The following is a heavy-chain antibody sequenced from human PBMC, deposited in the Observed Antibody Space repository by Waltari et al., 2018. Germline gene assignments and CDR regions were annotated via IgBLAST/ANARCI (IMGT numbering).Heavy chain of an antibody. CDR1: GYGFGTYW. V-gene: IGHV5-10-1*01. D-gene: IGHD2-2*01. Sequence: EVQLVQSGAEVKTPGESLKISCQGSGYGFGTYWTSWVRQMPGKGLEWMGRIDPSDSTTYYSPSFQGHVTMSVDKSISTAFLNWNSLKASDTAMYFCARHVSGPTNYWGQGTQVTVSS. J-gene: IGHJ4*02. CDR3: ARHVSGPTNY. CDR2: IDPSDSTT.